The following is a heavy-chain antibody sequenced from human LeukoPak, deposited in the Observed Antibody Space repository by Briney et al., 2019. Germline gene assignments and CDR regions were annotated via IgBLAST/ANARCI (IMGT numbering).Heavy chain of an antibody. CDR2: ISTYNANT. J-gene: IGHJ4*02. CDR3: ARHLRYFDWLPPFYFDY. CDR1: GYTFTSYG. D-gene: IGHD3-9*01. V-gene: IGHV1-18*01. Sequence: GASVKVSCKASGYTFTSYGISWVRQAPGQGLEWMGWISTYNANTNYAQRLQGRVTMTTDTSTSTAYMELRSLRSDDTAVYYCARHLRYFDWLPPFYFDYWGQGTLGTVSS.